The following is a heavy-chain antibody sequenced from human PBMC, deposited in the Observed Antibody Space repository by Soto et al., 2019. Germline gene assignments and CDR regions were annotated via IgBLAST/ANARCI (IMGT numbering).Heavy chain of an antibody. V-gene: IGHV3-23*01. CDR2: ISGTGAGT. D-gene: IGHD4-17*01. Sequence: EVQLLESGGGLVQPGGSLRLSCAASGFTFSSYAMSWVRQAPGKGLEWVSAISGTGAGTYYADSVKGRFTISRDNSKNTLYLQMNSLRADDTAVYYCAKCMTTVTTFPFDVWGQGTMVTVSS. CDR3: AKCMTTVTTFPFDV. J-gene: IGHJ3*01. CDR1: GFTFSSYA.